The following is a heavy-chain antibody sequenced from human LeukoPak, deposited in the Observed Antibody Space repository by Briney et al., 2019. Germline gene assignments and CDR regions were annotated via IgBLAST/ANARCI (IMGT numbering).Heavy chain of an antibody. D-gene: IGHD6-13*01. CDR3: ARDDRAAAGTDY. J-gene: IGHJ4*02. CDR2: IYSGGSA. V-gene: IGHV3-53*01. CDR1: GFTVSSNY. Sequence: GGSLRLSCTASGFTVSSNYMSWVRQAPGKGLEWVSVIYSGGSAYYADSVKGRFTISRDNSKSTLYLQMNNLRAEDTAVYYCARDDRAAAGTDYWGQGTLVTVSS.